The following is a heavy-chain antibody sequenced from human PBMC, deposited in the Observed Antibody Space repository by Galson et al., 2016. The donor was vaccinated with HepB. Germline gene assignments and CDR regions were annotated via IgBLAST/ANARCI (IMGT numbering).Heavy chain of an antibody. CDR1: GGSVTSGPNY. CDR2: ITYSGNT. Sequence: ETLSLTCTVSGGSVTSGPNYWSWVRQPPGKGLEWIGYITYSGNTLYTPSLKSRVTISVDTAKNQISLKVNSVTAADTAVYSCARSFKGAHWSQGTLGAVSS. CDR3: ARSFKGAH. V-gene: IGHV4-61*01. J-gene: IGHJ4*02. D-gene: IGHD1-26*01.